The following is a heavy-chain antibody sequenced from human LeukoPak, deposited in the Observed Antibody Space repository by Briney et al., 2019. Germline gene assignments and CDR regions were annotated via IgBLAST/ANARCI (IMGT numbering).Heavy chain of an antibody. CDR1: AFSLSAYN. CDR2: ISYTGAYI. CDR3: VRDRGTYRPIDY. V-gene: IGHV3-21*04. D-gene: IGHD1-26*01. Sequence: GGSLRLSCAASAFSLSAYNMNWVRQAPGKGLEWVSSISYTGAYIYYADSVKGRFTISRDNAQNSLYLQMNSLRAEDTAIYYCVRDRGTYRPIDYWGQGTLVTVSS. J-gene: IGHJ4*02.